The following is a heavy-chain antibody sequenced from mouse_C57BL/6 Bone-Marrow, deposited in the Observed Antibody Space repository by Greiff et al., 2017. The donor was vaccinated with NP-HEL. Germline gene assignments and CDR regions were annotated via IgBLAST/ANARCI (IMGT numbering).Heavy chain of an antibody. CDR2: IDPSDSYT. CDR1: GYTFTSYW. V-gene: IGHV1-69*01. Sequence: QLQQPGAELVMPGASVKLSCKASGYTFTSYWMHWVKQRPGQGLEWIGEIDPSDSYTNYNQKFKGKSTLTVDKSSSTAYMQLSSLTSEDSAVYYCARERLDYGSSPAWFAYWGQGTLVTVSA. D-gene: IGHD1-1*01. J-gene: IGHJ3*01. CDR3: ARERLDYGSSPAWFAY.